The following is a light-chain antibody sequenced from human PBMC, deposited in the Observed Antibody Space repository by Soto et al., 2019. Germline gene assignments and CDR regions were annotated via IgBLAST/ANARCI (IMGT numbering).Light chain of an antibody. V-gene: IGLV1-51*01. CDR3: GTWDSSLSAGV. CDR2: DNN. Sequence: QSALTQPPSVSAAPGQKVTISCSGGSSNIGNNYVSWYQQFPGTAPKLLISDNNNRPSGIPDRFSGSKSGTSATLGITGLQTGDEADYHCGTWDSSLSAGVFGGGTKLTVL. J-gene: IGLJ2*01. CDR1: SSNIGNNY.